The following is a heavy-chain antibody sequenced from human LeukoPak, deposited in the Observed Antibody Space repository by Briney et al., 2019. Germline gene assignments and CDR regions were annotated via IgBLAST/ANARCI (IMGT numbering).Heavy chain of an antibody. CDR1: GGTFSSYA. CDR3: ARGRASQDYYDSIGYYSSLKY. Sequence: SVKVSCKASGGTFSSYAISWVRQAPGQGLEWMGRIIPILGIANYAQTFQGRVTITADKSTSTAYMQLSSLRSEDTAVYYCARGRASQDYYDSIGYYSSLKYWGQGTLATVSS. J-gene: IGHJ4*02. D-gene: IGHD3-22*01. V-gene: IGHV1-69*04. CDR2: IIPILGIA.